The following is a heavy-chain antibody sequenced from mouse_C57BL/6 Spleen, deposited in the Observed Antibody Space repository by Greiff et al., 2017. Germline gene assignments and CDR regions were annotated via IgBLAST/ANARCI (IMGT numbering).Heavy chain of an antibody. J-gene: IGHJ1*03. CDR3: ARGPLITTVKEDWYFDV. D-gene: IGHD1-1*01. V-gene: IGHV1-80*01. Sequence: VKLMESGAELVKPGASVKISCKASGYAFSSYWMNWVKQRPGKGLEWIGQIYPGDGDTNYNGKFKGKATLTADKSSSTAYMQLSSLTSEDSAVYFCARGPLITTVKEDWYFDVWGTGTTVTVSS. CDR2: IYPGDGDT. CDR1: GYAFSSYW.